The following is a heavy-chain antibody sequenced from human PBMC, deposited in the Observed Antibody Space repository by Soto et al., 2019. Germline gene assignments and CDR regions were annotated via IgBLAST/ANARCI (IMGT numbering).Heavy chain of an antibody. CDR2: ISGSGGST. D-gene: IGHD2-2*01. CDR3: AKHKLGYCSSTSCTYTTWFDP. CDR1: GFTFSSYA. V-gene: IGHV3-23*01. Sequence: PGGSLRLSCAASGFTFSSYAMSWVRQAPGKGLEWVSAISGSGGSTYYADSVKGRFTISRDNSKNTLYLQMNSLRAEDTAVYYCAKHKLGYCSSTSCTYTTWFDPWGQGTLVTVSS. J-gene: IGHJ5*02.